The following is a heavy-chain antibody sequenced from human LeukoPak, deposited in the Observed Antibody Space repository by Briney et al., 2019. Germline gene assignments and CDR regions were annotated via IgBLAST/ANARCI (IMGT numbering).Heavy chain of an antibody. CDR3: TTYGYYYDSSDAFDI. CDR1: GFTFSSCG. Sequence: PGGSLRLSCAASGFTFSSCGVSWVRQAPGKGLEWVGRIKSKTDGGTTDYAAPVKGRFTISRDDSKNTLYLQMNSLKTEDTAVYYCTTYGYYYDSSDAFDIWGQGTMVTVSS. D-gene: IGHD3-22*01. CDR2: IKSKTDGGTT. V-gene: IGHV3-15*01. J-gene: IGHJ3*02.